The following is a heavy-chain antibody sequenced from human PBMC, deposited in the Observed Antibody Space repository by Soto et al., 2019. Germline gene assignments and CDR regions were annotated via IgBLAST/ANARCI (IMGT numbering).Heavy chain of an antibody. V-gene: IGHV1-46*03. CDR1: GYTFTSYY. D-gene: IGHD2-15*01. Sequence: ASVKVSCKASGYTFTSYYMHWVRQAPGQGLEWMGIINPSGGSTSYAQKFQGRVTMTRDTSTSTVYMELSSLRSEDTAVYYCARSPGSYCSGGSCYSSGDFDYWGQGTLVTVSS. CDR2: INPSGGST. CDR3: ARSPGSYCSGGSCYSSGDFDY. J-gene: IGHJ4*02.